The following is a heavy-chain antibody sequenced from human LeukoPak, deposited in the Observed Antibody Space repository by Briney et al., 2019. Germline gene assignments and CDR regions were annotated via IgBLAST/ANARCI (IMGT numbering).Heavy chain of an antibody. Sequence: ASVKVSCKASGYTFISYAMHWVRQAPGQRLEWMGWINAGNGNTKYSQKFQDRVTITWDTSASTAYMELSSLRSEDTAMYYCARDDSSGYSFDFWGQGTQVTVSS. CDR1: GYTFISYA. V-gene: IGHV1-3*01. CDR3: ARDDSSGYSFDF. D-gene: IGHD3-22*01. J-gene: IGHJ4*02. CDR2: INAGNGNT.